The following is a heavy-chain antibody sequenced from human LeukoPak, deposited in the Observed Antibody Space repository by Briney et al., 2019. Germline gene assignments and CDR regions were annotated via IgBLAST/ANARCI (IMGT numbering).Heavy chain of an antibody. V-gene: IGHV3-23*01. D-gene: IGHD3-10*01. J-gene: IGHJ4*02. Sequence: GGSLRLSCAASGFAFSSYAMSWVRQPPGKGLEWVSVISRRDDYTYYADSVKGRFTISRDNSKNTLYLQMNTLRAEDTAVYYCSNDYPSGSFHDFWGQGTLVTVSS. CDR3: SNDYPSGSFHDF. CDR1: GFAFSSYA. CDR2: ISRRDDYT.